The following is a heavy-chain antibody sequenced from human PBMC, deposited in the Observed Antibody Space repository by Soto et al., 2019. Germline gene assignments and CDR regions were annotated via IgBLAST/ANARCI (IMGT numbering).Heavy chain of an antibody. Sequence: SETLSLTCTVSGGSISSAGYYWSWIRQHPGKGLEWIGYIYYSGSTYYNPSLKSRVTISVDTSKNQFSLKLSSVTAADTAVYYCARDSGSIAAPSGYYYYGMDVWGQGTTVTVSS. J-gene: IGHJ6*02. CDR2: IYYSGST. CDR3: ARDSGSIAAPSGYYYYGMDV. CDR1: GGSISSAGYY. V-gene: IGHV4-31*03. D-gene: IGHD6-6*01.